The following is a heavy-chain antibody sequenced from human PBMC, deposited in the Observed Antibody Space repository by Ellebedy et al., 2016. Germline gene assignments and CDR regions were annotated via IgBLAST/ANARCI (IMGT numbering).Heavy chain of an antibody. CDR3: ARESRRSSWSA. CDR1: GFTFDDYA. J-gene: IGHJ5*02. D-gene: IGHD6-13*01. V-gene: IGHV3-9*01. CDR2: ISWNSGSI. Sequence: SLKISXAASGFTFDDYAMHWVRQAPGKGLEWVSGISWNSGSIGYADSVKGRFTISRDNAKNSLYLQMNSLRAEDTAVYYCARESRRSSWSAWGQGTLVTVSS.